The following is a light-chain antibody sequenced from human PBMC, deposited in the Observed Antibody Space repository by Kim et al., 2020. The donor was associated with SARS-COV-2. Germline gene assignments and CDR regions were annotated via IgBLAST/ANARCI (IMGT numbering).Light chain of an antibody. CDR2: DAS. V-gene: IGKV3-20*01. CDR3: QEYGTS. CDR1: QNINNY. J-gene: IGKJ5*01. Sequence: IVLTQSPGTLSLSPGERATLSCRASQNINNYLAWYQQKPGQSPRLLIYDASSRATGIPDRFSGSGSGTDFTLTITTLEPEDFAVYYCQEYGTSFGQRTRLEIK.